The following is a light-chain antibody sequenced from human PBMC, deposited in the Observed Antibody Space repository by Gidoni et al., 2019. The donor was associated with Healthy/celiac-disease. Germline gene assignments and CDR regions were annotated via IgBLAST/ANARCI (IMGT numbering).Light chain of an antibody. Sequence: DVVLTQSPLSLPVTLGQPASISCRSSQSLLYSDGNTYLNWFQQRPGQSPRRLIYKFSNWASGVPDRVSGSGSGTDFTLKISRVEAEDVGVYYCMQGTHWPLTFGGGTKVEIK. CDR3: MQGTHWPLT. J-gene: IGKJ4*01. CDR1: QSLLYSDGNTY. CDR2: KFS. V-gene: IGKV2D-30*01.